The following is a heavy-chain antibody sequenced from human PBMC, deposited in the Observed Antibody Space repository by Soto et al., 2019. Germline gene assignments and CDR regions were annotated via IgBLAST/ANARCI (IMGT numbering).Heavy chain of an antibody. V-gene: IGHV3-13*01. Sequence: PGGSLRLSCAASGFTLSTYDMHWVRQATGKGLEWVAALSYAGDTYYPGSVKGRFTVSREGAKNSLYLQMNSLTAGDTAVYYCARQGDYYDPAGAFDIWGQGTMVTVSS. CDR2: LSYAGDT. D-gene: IGHD3-22*01. CDR1: GFTLSTYD. CDR3: ARQGDYYDPAGAFDI. J-gene: IGHJ3*02.